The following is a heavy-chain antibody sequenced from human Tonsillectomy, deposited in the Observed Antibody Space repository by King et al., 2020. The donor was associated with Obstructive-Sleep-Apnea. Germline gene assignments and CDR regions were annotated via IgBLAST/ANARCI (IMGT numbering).Heavy chain of an antibody. CDR3: ARVVSVDYSYGHMDI. CDR1: GGSIRSGTYY. D-gene: IGHD5-18*01. CDR2: IFYSGSS. Sequence: QLQESGPGLVKPSETLSLTCSVSGGSIRSGTYYWGWIRQTPGRGLMWFGSIFYSGSSYYNPSLESRVTISVDTSKNQFSLRLSSVTAADTAVYYCARVVSVDYSYGHMDIWGQGTLVTVSS. V-gene: IGHV4-39*07. J-gene: IGHJ4*02.